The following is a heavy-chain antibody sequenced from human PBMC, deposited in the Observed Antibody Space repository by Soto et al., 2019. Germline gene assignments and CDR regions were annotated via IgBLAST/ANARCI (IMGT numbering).Heavy chain of an antibody. J-gene: IGHJ6*02. CDR1: GFTFNKYG. V-gene: IGHV3-23*01. CDR2: ITGAGGST. D-gene: IGHD4-4*01. Sequence: GGSLRLSCAASGFTFNKYGVSWVRQAPGKGLEWIGAITGAGGSTYNADSVKGRFTISRDNSKKTVYLQADSLRVEDTAIYYCAKGHSDSFGNCDYFGMDVWGQGTTVTVSS. CDR3: AKGHSDSFGNCDYFGMDV.